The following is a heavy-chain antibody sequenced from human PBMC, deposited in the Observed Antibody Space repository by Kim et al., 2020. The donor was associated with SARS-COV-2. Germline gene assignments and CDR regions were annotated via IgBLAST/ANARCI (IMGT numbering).Heavy chain of an antibody. V-gene: IGHV1-3*04. CDR3: AREEFMAGYGMDV. CDR2: VNTNNNNT. CDR1: GYTFTDYG. Sequence: ASVKVSCKASGYTFTDYGLHWVRQAPGQRLEWMGWVNTNNNNTKYSQTFQGRLTITWDTSANTGYMELTSLRSEDTAVYYCAREEFMAGYGMDVWGQGTTVTVSS. J-gene: IGHJ6*02. D-gene: IGHD3-22*01.